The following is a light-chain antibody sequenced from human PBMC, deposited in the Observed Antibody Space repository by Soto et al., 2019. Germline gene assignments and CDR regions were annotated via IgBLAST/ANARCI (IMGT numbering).Light chain of an antibody. CDR3: QQYVTSPLT. CDR1: QSVTSSY. V-gene: IGKV3-20*01. J-gene: IGKJ4*01. Sequence: IVLTQSPGTLSLSPGERATLSCRASQSVTSSYLAWYQQKPGQAPRRLIYGASSRATGIPDRFSGSGSGTDFTLTISRLEPEDFAVYYCQQYVTSPLTFGGGTKVEIK. CDR2: GAS.